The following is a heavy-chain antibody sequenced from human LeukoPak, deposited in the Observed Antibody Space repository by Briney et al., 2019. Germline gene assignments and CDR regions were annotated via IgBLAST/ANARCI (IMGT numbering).Heavy chain of an antibody. Sequence: GRSLRLSCAASGFTFSSYGMHWVRQAPGKGLEWVAVISYDGSNKYYADSVKGRFTISGDNSKNTLYLQMNSLRAEDTAVYYCAKGYCSSTSCQIRGDAFDIWGQGTMVTVSS. D-gene: IGHD2-2*01. CDR1: GFTFSSYG. J-gene: IGHJ3*02. V-gene: IGHV3-30*18. CDR2: ISYDGSNK. CDR3: AKGYCSSTSCQIRGDAFDI.